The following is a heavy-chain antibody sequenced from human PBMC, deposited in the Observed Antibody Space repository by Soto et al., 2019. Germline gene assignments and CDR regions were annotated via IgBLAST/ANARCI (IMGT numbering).Heavy chain of an antibody. CDR2: INPKFGDT. D-gene: IGHD3-10*02. Sequence: VQLVQSGAEVKEPGDSVRVSCEASGYTFTAYHIHWVRQAPGQGLEWMGWINPKFGDTTYAQDFQGRVSMTRDMSISTVYMELSRLTSDDTAIYYCARNMDYYYGRGSGNGHGVWGQGTTVTV. CDR3: ARNMDYYYGRGSGNGHGV. J-gene: IGHJ6*02. V-gene: IGHV1-2*02. CDR1: GYTFTAYH.